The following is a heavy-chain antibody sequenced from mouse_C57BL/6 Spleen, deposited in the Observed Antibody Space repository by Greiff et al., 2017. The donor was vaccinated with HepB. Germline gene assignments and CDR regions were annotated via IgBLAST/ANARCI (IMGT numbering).Heavy chain of an antibody. V-gene: IGHV1-82*01. CDR1: GYAFSSSW. Sequence: QVQLKESGPELVKPGASVKISCKASGYAFSSSWMNWVKQRPGKGLEWIGRIYPGDGDTNYNGKFKGKATLTADKSSSTAYMQLSSLTSEDSAVYFCARRAGYYRYFDVWGTGTTVTVSS. CDR2: IYPGDGDT. CDR3: ARRAGYYRYFDV. D-gene: IGHD3-3*01. J-gene: IGHJ1*03.